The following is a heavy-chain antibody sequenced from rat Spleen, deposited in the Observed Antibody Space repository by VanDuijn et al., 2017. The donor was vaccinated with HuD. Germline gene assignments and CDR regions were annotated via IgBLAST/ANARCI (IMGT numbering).Heavy chain of an antibody. V-gene: IGHV2-13*01. D-gene: IGHD1-12*02. J-gene: IGHJ3*01. CDR1: GFSLSSYG. CDR2: IWGNGNT. Sequence: QVQLKESGPGLMQPSQTLSLTCTVSGFSLSSYGVIWVRQPPGKGLEWMGVIWGNGNTNYNSALKSRLSISRDTSKNQVFLKMNSLQTEDTAIYFCTRDHSYWGSYYPGGFAYWGQGTLVTVSS. CDR3: TRDHSYWGSYYPGGFAY.